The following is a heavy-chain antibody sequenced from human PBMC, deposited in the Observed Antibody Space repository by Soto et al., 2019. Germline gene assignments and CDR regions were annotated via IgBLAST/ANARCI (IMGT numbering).Heavy chain of an antibody. CDR2: ISVSDGT. V-gene: IGHV3-23*01. Sequence: PGGSLRLSCAASGFTFDKYAMSWVRLAPGKGLEWVSDISVSDGTYYGDSVKGRFTISRDNSKNTLYLQMNSLRAEDTAIYYCARLGSDYYDRSGYYPFDYWGQGTRVTVSS. J-gene: IGHJ4*02. D-gene: IGHD3-22*01. CDR1: GFTFDKYA. CDR3: ARLGSDYYDRSGYYPFDY.